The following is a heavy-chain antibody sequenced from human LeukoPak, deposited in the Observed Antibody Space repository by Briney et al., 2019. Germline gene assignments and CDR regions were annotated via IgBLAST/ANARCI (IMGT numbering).Heavy chain of an antibody. J-gene: IGHJ5*02. Sequence: SETLSLTCAVYGGSFSGYYWSWIRQPPGKGLEWIGEINHSGSTNYNPPLKSRVTISVDTSKNQFSLKLSSVTAADTAVYYCARAVLRTIFGVVISGEWFDPWGQGTLVTVSS. CDR1: GGSFSGYY. D-gene: IGHD3-3*01. CDR2: INHSGST. CDR3: ARAVLRTIFGVVISGEWFDP. V-gene: IGHV4-34*01.